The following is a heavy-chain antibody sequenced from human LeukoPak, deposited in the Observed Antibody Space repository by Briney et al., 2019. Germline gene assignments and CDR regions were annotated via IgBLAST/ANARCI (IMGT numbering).Heavy chain of an antibody. CDR3: TRSDHDTSGEFDY. Sequence: GASVKVSCKASGYTFTDYYMHWVRQAPGQGLEWMGRINPNSGGTNYAQKFQGRVTMTRDTSISTASMELSSLSSDDTAVYYCTRSDHDTSGEFDYWGQGTLVTVSS. V-gene: IGHV1-2*06. CDR1: GYTFTDYY. J-gene: IGHJ4*02. D-gene: IGHD3-22*01. CDR2: INPNSGGT.